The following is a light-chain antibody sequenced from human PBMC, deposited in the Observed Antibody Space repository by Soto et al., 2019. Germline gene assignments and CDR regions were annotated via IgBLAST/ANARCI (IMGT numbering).Light chain of an antibody. V-gene: IGKV1-39*01. CDR3: HQSAGSLTWT. CDR1: QSISSY. CDR2: GAS. Sequence: DIQMTQSPSSLSASVGDRVTITCRASQSISSYLNWYQQKPGKAPKLLIYGASSLQSGVPSRFSGSGSGTDFTLTINSLQPEDFATYYCHQSAGSLTWTFGQGTKVDIK. J-gene: IGKJ1*01.